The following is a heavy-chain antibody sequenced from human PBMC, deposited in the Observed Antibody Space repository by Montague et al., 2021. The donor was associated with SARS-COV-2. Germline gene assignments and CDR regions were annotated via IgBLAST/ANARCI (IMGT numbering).Heavy chain of an antibody. D-gene: IGHD3-10*01. CDR2: VSYPGST. CDR1: GGSMSSYH. Sequence: SETLSLTCSVSGGSMSSYHWVWIRQPPGKGLEWIGYVSYPGSTNXNLSLKSRVTISLDTSKNRFSLRVTSVTAADTAVYYCARDVRYYYDQWGQGILVTVSS. J-gene: IGHJ4*02. CDR3: ARDVRYYYDQ. V-gene: IGHV4-59*01.